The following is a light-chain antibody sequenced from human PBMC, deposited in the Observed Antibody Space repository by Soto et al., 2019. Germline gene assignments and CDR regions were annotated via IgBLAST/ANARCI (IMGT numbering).Light chain of an antibody. CDR2: DAS. V-gene: IGKV3-11*01. J-gene: IGKJ4*01. CDR3: QQRNTWPLT. Sequence: EIVLTQSPATLSLSPGERATLSCRASQSVSSYLAWYQQKPGQAPRLLIYDASNRATGIPARFSGSGSGTDFTITISSLEPEDFAVYYCQQRNTWPLTFGGGTKVEIK. CDR1: QSVSSY.